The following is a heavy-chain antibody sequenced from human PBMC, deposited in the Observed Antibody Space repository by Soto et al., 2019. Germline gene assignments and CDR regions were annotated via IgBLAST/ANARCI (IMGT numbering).Heavy chain of an antibody. CDR3: ARSRYDFWSGYRPYMDV. Sequence: GESMKISCKGSGYSFTSYWIGWVRQMPGKGLEWMGIIYPGDSDTRYSPSFQGQVTISADKSISTAYLQWSSLKASDTAMYYCARSRYDFWSGYRPYMDVWGKGTTVTVSS. J-gene: IGHJ6*03. V-gene: IGHV5-51*01. D-gene: IGHD3-3*01. CDR2: IYPGDSDT. CDR1: GYSFTSYW.